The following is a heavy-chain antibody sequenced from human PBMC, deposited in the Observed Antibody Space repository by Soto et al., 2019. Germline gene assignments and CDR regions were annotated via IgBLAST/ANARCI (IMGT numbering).Heavy chain of an antibody. J-gene: IGHJ6*02. CDR1: GFTFSSYA. D-gene: IGHD3-22*01. Sequence: QVQLVESGGGVVQPGRSLRLSCAASGFTFSSYAMHWVRQAPGKGLEWVAVISYDGSNKYYADSVNGRFTISRDNSKNTLYLQMNRLRAEDTAVYYCARVRRMIVVVRSGMDVWGQGTTVTVSS. CDR2: ISYDGSNK. V-gene: IGHV3-30-3*01. CDR3: ARVRRMIVVVRSGMDV.